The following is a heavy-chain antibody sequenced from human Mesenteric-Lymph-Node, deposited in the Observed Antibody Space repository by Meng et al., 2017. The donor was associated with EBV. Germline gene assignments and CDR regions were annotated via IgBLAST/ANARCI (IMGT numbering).Heavy chain of an antibody. CDR2: INYRGNT. D-gene: IGHD2-15*01. J-gene: IGHJ5*01. CDR3: AGAKYWRFDA. V-gene: IGHV4-34*01. Sequence: QVRVQQGGAGRLKPQETLFLSCAVYGGVLSKYYWSGIRQPPGKGLEWIGEINYRGNTNYNPSLKRRVTVSVDTSKNQVSLKLNSVTDADTAIYYCAGAKYWRFDAWGRGTLVTVSS. CDR1: GGVLSKYY.